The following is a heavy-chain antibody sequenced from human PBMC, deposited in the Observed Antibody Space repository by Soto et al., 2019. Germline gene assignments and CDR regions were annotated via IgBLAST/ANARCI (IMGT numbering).Heavy chain of an antibody. V-gene: IGHV1-2*04. D-gene: IGHD6-13*01. CDR2: INPNSGGT. CDR3: ARDTAAAGTKAFDI. J-gene: IGHJ3*02. Sequence: ASVKVSCKASGYTFTGYYMHWVRQAPGQGLEWMGWINPNSGGTNYAQKFQGWVTMTRDTSISTAYMELSRLRSDDTAVYYCARDTAAAGTKAFDIWGQGTMVTVSS. CDR1: GYTFTGYY.